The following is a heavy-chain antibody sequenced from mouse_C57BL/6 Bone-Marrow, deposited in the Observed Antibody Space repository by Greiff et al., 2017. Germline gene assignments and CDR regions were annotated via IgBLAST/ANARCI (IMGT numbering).Heavy chain of an antibody. V-gene: IGHV1-81*01. CDR1: GYTFTSYG. CDR2: IYPRSGNT. CDR3: ARGGGLRSYFDY. J-gene: IGHJ2*01. D-gene: IGHD2-4*01. Sequence: QVHVKQSGAELARPGASVKLSCKASGYTFTSYGISWVKQRTGQGLEWIGEIYPRSGNTYYNEKFKGKATLTADKSSSTAYMELRSLTSEDSAVYFCARGGGLRSYFDYWGQGTTLTVSS.